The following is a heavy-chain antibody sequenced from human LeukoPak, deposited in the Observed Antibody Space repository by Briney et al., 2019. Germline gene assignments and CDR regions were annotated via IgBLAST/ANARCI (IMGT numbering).Heavy chain of an antibody. J-gene: IGHJ4*02. CDR1: FXFDXYA. Sequence: FXFDXYAMHXVRQAPGXXXXXXXXXXXXXXXXGYADSVKGRFTISRDNAKNSLYLQMNSLRAEDTALYYCAKDGSVRSSGYYLITPRGLDYWGQGTLVTVSS. CDR3: AKDGSVRSSGYYLITPRGLDY. V-gene: IGHV3-9*01. CDR2: XXXXXXXX. D-gene: IGHD3-22*01.